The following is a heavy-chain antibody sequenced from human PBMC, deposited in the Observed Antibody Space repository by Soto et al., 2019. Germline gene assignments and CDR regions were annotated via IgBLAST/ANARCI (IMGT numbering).Heavy chain of an antibody. J-gene: IGHJ5*02. CDR2: IYYSGST. CDR3: ARQEIFGVVPFDP. CDR1: GGPISSYY. V-gene: IGHV4-59*08. D-gene: IGHD3-3*01. Sequence: SETLSLTCTVSGGPISSYYWTWIRQPPGKGLEWIGYIYYSGSTNYNPSLKSRVTISVDTSKNQFSLKLSSVTAADTAVYYCARQEIFGVVPFDPWGKGTLVTVSS.